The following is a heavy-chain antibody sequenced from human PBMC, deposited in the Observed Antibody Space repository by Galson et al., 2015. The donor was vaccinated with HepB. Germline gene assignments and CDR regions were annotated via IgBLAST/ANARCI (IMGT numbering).Heavy chain of an antibody. D-gene: IGHD2-2*01. Sequence: SLRLSCAASGFTFSSYSMNWVRQAPGKGLEWVSYISSSSSTIYYADSVKGRFTISGDNAKNSLYLQMNSLRDEDTAVYYCAGSIVVVPAAMENYYYYGMDVWGQGTTVTVSS. V-gene: IGHV3-48*02. CDR2: ISSSSSTI. CDR3: AGSIVVVPAAMENYYYYGMDV. J-gene: IGHJ6*02. CDR1: GFTFSSYS.